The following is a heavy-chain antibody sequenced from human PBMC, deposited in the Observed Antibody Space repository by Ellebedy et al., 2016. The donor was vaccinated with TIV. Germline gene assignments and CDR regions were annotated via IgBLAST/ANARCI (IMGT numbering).Heavy chain of an antibody. CDR1: GGSISSGGYS. J-gene: IGHJ6*03. CDR3: ARARRRFWSGSVDYHYYMDV. V-gene: IGHV4-30-2*01. Sequence: SETLSLXXTVSGGSISSGGYSWSWIRQPPGKGLEWIGYIYHSGSTYYNPSLKSRVTISVDRSKNQFSLRLSSVTAADTAVYYCARARRRFWSGSVDYHYYMDVWGKGTTVTVSS. CDR2: IYHSGST. D-gene: IGHD3-3*01.